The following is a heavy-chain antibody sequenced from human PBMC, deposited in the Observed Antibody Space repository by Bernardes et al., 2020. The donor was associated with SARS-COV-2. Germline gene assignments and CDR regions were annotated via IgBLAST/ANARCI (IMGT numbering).Heavy chain of an antibody. Sequence: GGSLRLSCAASGFTFSSYSMSWVRQAPGKGLEWVSNIKQDGSEKYYVDSVKGRFTISRDNAKNSLYLQMNSLRAEDTAVYYCARDKGAVAGRGEDYWGQGTLVTVAS. V-gene: IGHV3-7*04. J-gene: IGHJ4*02. CDR3: ARDKGAVAGRGEDY. D-gene: IGHD6-19*01. CDR2: IKQDGSEK. CDR1: GFTFSSYS.